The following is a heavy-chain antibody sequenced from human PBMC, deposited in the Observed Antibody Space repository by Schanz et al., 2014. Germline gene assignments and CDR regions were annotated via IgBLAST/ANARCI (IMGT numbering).Heavy chain of an antibody. D-gene: IGHD2-21*01. CDR2: IIPSLGLA. CDR3: ARDRLECGAECYSVEVFEI. V-gene: IGHV1-69*04. CDR1: GSTFSSFG. J-gene: IGHJ4*02. Sequence: VQLEQSGAEVKKPGSSVKVSCKASGSTFSSFGINWVRQAPGQGLEWMGRIIPSLGLAKYEQKFQDKVTITADTSTTTAYMELSGLRSEDTAVYYCARDRLECGAECYSVEVFEIWGQGTLVIVSS.